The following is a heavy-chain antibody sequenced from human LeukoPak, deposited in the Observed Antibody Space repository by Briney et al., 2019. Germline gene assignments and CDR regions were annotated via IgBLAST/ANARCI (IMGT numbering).Heavy chain of an antibody. D-gene: IGHD6-13*01. CDR2: ISGSGGST. Sequence: GGSLRLSCAASGFTVSSNYMSWVRPAPGKGLEWVSAISGSGGSTYYADSVKGRFTISRDNSKNTLYLQMNSLRAEDTAVYYCAREYGGAAAGIAFDIWGQGTMVTVSS. CDR3: AREYGGAAAGIAFDI. J-gene: IGHJ3*02. CDR1: GFTVSSNY. V-gene: IGHV3-53*01.